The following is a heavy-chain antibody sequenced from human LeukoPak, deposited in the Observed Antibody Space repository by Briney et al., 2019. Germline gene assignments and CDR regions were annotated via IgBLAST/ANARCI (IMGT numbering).Heavy chain of an antibody. V-gene: IGHV1-8*01. D-gene: IGHD5-18*01. CDR2: MNPNSGNT. J-gene: IGHJ4*02. Sequence: ASVKVSCKASGYTFTSYDINWVRQATGQGLEWMGWMNPNSGNTGYAQKFQGRVTMTRNTSISTAYMELSSLRSEDTAVYYCARGRGYSYGRPPAFDYWGQGTLVTVSS. CDR3: ARGRGYSYGRPPAFDY. CDR1: GYTFTSYD.